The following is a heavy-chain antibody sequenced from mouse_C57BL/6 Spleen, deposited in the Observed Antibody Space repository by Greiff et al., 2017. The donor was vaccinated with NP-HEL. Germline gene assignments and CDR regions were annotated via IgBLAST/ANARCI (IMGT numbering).Heavy chain of an antibody. V-gene: IGHV1-50*01. CDR2: IDPSDSYT. J-gene: IGHJ2*01. CDR1: GYTFTSYW. CDR3: AREKYGSSYGYFDY. Sequence: VQLQQPGAELVKPGASVKLSCKASGYTFTSYWMQWVKQRPGQGLEWIGEIDPSDSYTNYNQKFKGKATLTVDTSSSTAYMQLSSLTSEDSAVYYCAREKYGSSYGYFDYWGQGTTLTVSS. D-gene: IGHD1-1*01.